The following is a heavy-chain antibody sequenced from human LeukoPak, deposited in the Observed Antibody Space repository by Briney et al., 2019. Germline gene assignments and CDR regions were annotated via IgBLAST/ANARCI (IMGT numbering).Heavy chain of an antibody. CDR1: GFTFSSYS. V-gene: IGHV3-21*01. J-gene: IGHJ4*02. CDR3: ARPQAQYSSGWYDY. Sequence: PGGSLRLSCAASGFTFSSYSMNWVRQAPGKGLEWVSSISSSSSYIYYADSVKGRFTISRDNAKNSLYLQMNSLRAEDTAVYYCARPQAQYSSGWYDYWGQGTLVTVSS. CDR2: ISSSSSYI. D-gene: IGHD6-19*01.